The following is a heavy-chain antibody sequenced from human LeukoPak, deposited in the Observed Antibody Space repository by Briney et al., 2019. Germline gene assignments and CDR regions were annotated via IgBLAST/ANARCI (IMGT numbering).Heavy chain of an antibody. D-gene: IGHD6-19*01. CDR1: GFSFSDNY. J-gene: IGHJ4*02. CDR2: ISNSGSYT. V-gene: IGHV3-11*05. Sequence: GGSLRLSCAASGFSFSDNYMSWIRQAPGKGLEWVSYISNSGSYTNYPDSVKGRFTISRDNAKNSLYLQMNSLRDEDTAVYYCARARGAGSGGHFDYWGQGTLVTVSS. CDR3: ARARGAGSGGHFDY.